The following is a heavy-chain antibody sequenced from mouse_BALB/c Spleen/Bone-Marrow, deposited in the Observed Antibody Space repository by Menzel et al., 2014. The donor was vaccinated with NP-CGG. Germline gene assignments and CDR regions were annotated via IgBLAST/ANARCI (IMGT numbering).Heavy chain of an antibody. CDR2: IDPANGNT. V-gene: IGHV14-3*02. Sequence: SGTELVKPGASVKLSCTASGLNIKDTYMHWVKQRPEQGLEWIGRIDPANGNTKYDPKFQGKATITADTSSNTADLQLSSLTSEDTAVYYCAHGSTYGYFDYWGQGTTLTVSS. CDR3: AHGSTYGYFDY. CDR1: GLNIKDTY. J-gene: IGHJ2*01. D-gene: IGHD1-1*01.